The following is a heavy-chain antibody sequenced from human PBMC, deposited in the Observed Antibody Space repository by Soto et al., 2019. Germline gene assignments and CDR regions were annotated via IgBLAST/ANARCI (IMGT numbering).Heavy chain of an antibody. CDR3: ARGEVNGYDYGCFDY. Sequence: QVQLVESGGGVVQPGRSLRLSCAASGFTFSSYGMHWVRQAPGKGLEWVAVIWYDGSNKYYADSVKGRFTISRDNSKNTLYLQMDSLRAEDTAVYYCARGEVNGYDYGCFDYWGQGTLVTVSS. J-gene: IGHJ4*02. V-gene: IGHV3-33*01. CDR1: GFTFSSYG. D-gene: IGHD5-12*01. CDR2: IWYDGSNK.